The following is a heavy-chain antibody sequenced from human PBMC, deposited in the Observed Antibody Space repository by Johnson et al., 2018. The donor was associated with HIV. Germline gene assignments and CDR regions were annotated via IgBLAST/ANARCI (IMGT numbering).Heavy chain of an antibody. J-gene: IGHJ3*02. Sequence: QVQLVESGGGVVQPGRSLRLSCAASGLTFSSYAMHWVRQAPGTGLEWVAVISYDGSNKYYADSVKGRFTISRDNSKNTLYLQMNSLRVEDTAVYYCARDKSGGGTDSGYDHFSAPDAFDIWGQGTTVTVSS. D-gene: IGHD5-12*01. CDR3: ARDKSGGGTDSGYDHFSAPDAFDI. CDR2: ISYDGSNK. CDR1: GLTFSSYA. V-gene: IGHV3-30*04.